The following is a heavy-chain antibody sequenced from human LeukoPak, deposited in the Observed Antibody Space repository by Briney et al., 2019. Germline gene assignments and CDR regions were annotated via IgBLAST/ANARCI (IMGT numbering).Heavy chain of an antibody. Sequence: SETLSLTCTVSGGSINAYYWSWIRQPPGKGLGWIGYVYHSGNTNYNPSLQSRVTISVDTSKSQFSLKLSSVTAADTAVYYCARLTRRSGNYFDYWGQGTLVTVSS. V-gene: IGHV4-59*01. D-gene: IGHD1-1*01. CDR2: VYHSGNT. J-gene: IGHJ4*02. CDR1: GGSINAYY. CDR3: ARLTRRSGNYFDY.